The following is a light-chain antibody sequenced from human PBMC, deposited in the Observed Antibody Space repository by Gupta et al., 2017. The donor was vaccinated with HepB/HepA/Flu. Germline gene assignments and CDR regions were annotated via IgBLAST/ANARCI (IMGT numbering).Light chain of an antibody. Sequence: QSILTQPPSVSGAPGQTVTISYTGNNAYIGTGSDIHWYQHLPGAAPNLLIYDNIYRPSGGPDRFSGSKSGTSAALAISGLQAEDEGDYYCQSYDPRLSGPGIFGGGTKLTVL. CDR3: QSYDPRLSGPGI. CDR1: NAYIGTGSD. V-gene: IGLV1-40*01. J-gene: IGLJ2*01. CDR2: DNI.